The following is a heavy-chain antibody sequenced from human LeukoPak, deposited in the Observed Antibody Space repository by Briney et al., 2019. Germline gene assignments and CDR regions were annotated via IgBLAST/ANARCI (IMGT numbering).Heavy chain of an antibody. CDR3: ARVFYVSYYYYYMDG. CDR1: GGFFSGYY. D-gene: IGHD2/OR15-2a*01. CDR2: INPSGSN. Sequence: SETLSLTCAVYGGFFSGYYWSWIRHPPEKGLEWIGEINPSGSNNYNPSLKSRVTISAATSKTQFSLKLSSVTAADTAVYYCARVFYVSYYYYYMDGWGKGTTVTVSS. V-gene: IGHV4-34*01. J-gene: IGHJ6*03.